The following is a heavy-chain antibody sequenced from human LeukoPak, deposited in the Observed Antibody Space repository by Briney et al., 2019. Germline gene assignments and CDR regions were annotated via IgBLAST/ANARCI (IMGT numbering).Heavy chain of an antibody. J-gene: IGHJ6*02. CDR2: ISYDGSNK. CDR3: ARDKMERIQLWPTYDYYYYGMDV. CDR1: GLTFSSYA. Sequence: GRSLRLSCAASGLTFSSYAMHWVRQAPGKGLEWVAVISYDGSNKYYADSVKGRFTISRDNSKNTLYLQMNSLRAEDTAVYYCARDKMERIQLWPTYDYYYYGMDVWGQGTTVTVSS. V-gene: IGHV3-30-3*01. D-gene: IGHD5-18*01.